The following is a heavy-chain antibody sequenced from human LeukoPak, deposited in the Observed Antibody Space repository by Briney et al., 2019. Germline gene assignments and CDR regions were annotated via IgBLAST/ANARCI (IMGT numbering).Heavy chain of an antibody. CDR1: GFTFSSYA. V-gene: IGHV3-23*01. CDR3: AKVPSGRWLGIFDY. J-gene: IGHJ4*02. Sequence: GGSLRLSCAASGFTFSSYAMSWVRQAAGKGLEWVSAISGSGGSTYYADSVKGRFTISRDNSKNTLYLQMNSLRADDTAVYYCAKVPSGRWLGIFDYWGQGTLVTVSS. D-gene: IGHD5-24*01. CDR2: ISGSGGST.